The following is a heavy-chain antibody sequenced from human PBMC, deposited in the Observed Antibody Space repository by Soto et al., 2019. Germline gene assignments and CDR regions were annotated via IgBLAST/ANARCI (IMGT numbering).Heavy chain of an antibody. V-gene: IGHV1-69*06. D-gene: IGHD6-6*01. CDR3: ASAKSIAARHAWYYYGMDV. CDR2: IIPIFGTA. CDR1: GGTFSSYA. Sequence: GASVKVSCKASGGTFSSYAISWVRQAPGQGLEWMGGIIPIFGTANYAQKFQGRVTITADKSTSTAYMELSSLRSEDTAVYYCASAKSIAARHAWYYYGMDVWGQGTTVTVSS. J-gene: IGHJ6*02.